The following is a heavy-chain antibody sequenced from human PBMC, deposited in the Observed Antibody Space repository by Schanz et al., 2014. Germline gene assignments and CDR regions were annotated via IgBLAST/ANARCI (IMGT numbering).Heavy chain of an antibody. CDR2: IKQDESER. J-gene: IGHJ4*02. D-gene: IGHD3-3*01. Sequence: EVQVVESGGGLVQPGGSLRLSCAASGFTFSSYGMHWVRQAPGKGLEWVANIKQDESERSYVDSVKGRFTISRDNAKNSLYLQMNSLRAEDTAVYYCARDKGGYYPFDYWGQGTLVTVSS. CDR3: ARDKGGYYPFDY. CDR1: GFTFSSYG. V-gene: IGHV3-7*01.